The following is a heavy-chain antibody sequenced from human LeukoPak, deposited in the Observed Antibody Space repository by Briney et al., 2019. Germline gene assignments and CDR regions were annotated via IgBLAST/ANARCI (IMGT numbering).Heavy chain of an antibody. D-gene: IGHD2-2*01. V-gene: IGHV3-7*03. CDR3: ASSRYCSSTSCPYYFDY. CDR2: IKQDGSEK. Sequence: GGSLRLSCAASGFTFSSYWMGWVRQAPGKGLEWVANIKQDGSEKYYVDSVKGRFTISRDNAKNSLYLQMNSLRAEDTAVYYCASSRYCSSTSCPYYFDYWGQGTLVTVSS. J-gene: IGHJ4*02. CDR1: GFTFSSYW.